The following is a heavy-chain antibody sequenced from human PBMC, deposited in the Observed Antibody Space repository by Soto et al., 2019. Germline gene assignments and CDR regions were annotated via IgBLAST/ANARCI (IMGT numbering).Heavy chain of an antibody. V-gene: IGHV3-73*01. Sequence: GGSLRLSCAASGFTFSGSAMHWVRQASGKGLEWVGRIRSKANSYATAYAASVKGRFTISRDDSKNTAYLQMNSLKTEDTAVYYCTSLIKHYYGSGSYAAWGQGTLVTVSS. D-gene: IGHD3-10*01. CDR2: IRSKANSYAT. J-gene: IGHJ5*02. CDR3: TSLIKHYYGSGSYAA. CDR1: GFTFSGSA.